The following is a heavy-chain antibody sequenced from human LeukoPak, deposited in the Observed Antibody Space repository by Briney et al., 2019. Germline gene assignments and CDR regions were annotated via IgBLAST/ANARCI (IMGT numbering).Heavy chain of an antibody. CDR2: IDPSDSYT. CDR1: GYSFTSYW. V-gene: IGHV5-10-1*01. J-gene: IGHJ3*02. Sequence: PGGSLRISCKGAGYSFTSYWISWVRQMPGKGLELMGRIDPSDSYTNFSPSFHGHVTISADKSISTAYLQWSSLEASDTAMYYCARHLRGYSARSAFDIWGQGTMVTVSS. D-gene: IGHD5-18*01. CDR3: ARHLRGYSARSAFDI.